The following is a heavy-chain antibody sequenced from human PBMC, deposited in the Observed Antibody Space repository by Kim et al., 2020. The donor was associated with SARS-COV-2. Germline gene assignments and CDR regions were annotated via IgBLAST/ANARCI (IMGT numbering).Heavy chain of an antibody. CDR3: AQGV. CDR2: ISSNSSHI. CDR1: GFTFSTYA. J-gene: IGHJ6*03. Sequence: GGSLRLSCAASGFTFSTYAINWVRHSPGEGLEWVSCISSNSSHIHYRQSVRGRFTLSRDDSENSLHLHMTGLRAEDTAVYYCAQGVWG. V-gene: IGHV3-21*01.